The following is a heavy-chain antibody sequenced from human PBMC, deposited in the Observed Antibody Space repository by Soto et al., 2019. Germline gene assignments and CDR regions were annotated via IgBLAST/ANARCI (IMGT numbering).Heavy chain of an antibody. D-gene: IGHD3-22*01. J-gene: IGHJ4*02. CDR2: FDPEDGET. Sequence: ASVKVSCKVSGYTLTELSMHWVRQAPGKGLEWMGGFDPEDGETIYAQKFQGRVTMTEDTSTDTAYMELSSLRSEDTAVYYCARDSPPHLSYYDSSGYKDYWGQGTLVTAPQ. V-gene: IGHV1-24*01. CDR3: ARDSPPHLSYYDSSGYKDY. CDR1: GYTLTELS.